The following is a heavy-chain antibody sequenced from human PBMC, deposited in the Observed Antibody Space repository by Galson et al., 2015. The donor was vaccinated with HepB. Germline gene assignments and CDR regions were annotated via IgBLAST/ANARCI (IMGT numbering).Heavy chain of an antibody. V-gene: IGHV5-10-1*01. Sequence: QSGAEVKKPGESLRISCKGSGYSFTSYWISWVRQMPGKGLEWMGRIDPSDSYTNYSPSFQGHVTISADKSISTAYLQWSSLKASDTAMYYCARGGSGTSLQYGMDVWGQGTTVTVSS. CDR1: GYSFTSYW. CDR3: ARGGSGTSLQYGMDV. D-gene: IGHD3-10*01. CDR2: IDPSDSYT. J-gene: IGHJ6*02.